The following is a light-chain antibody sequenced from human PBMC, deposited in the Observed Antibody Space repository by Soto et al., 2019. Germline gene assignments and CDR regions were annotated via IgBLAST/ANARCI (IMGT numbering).Light chain of an antibody. J-gene: IGLJ1*01. CDR1: SSDVGGYKY. CDR2: EVS. Sequence: QSALTQPASVSGSPGQSITISCTGTSSDVGGYKYVSWYQQHPGKVPKLVIFEVSNRPSGVSNRFSGSKSGNTASLTISGLHAEDEADYYCSSSSTSTTYVFGNGTKLTVL. CDR3: SSSSTSTTYV. V-gene: IGLV2-14*01.